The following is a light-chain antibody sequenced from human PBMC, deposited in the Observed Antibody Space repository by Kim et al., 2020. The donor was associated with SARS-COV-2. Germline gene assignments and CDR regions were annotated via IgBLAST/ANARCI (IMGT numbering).Light chain of an antibody. CDR2: GAS. Sequence: EIVLTQSPATLSLSPGERGTLSCRASQSINSNYLAWYQQKAGQAPRLLIYGASSRATGIPDRFSGRGSGTDFSFTINKLEPEVSAVYFCQQYGSSPYTFGQGNKLEI. J-gene: IGKJ2*01. CDR1: QSINSNY. V-gene: IGKV3-20*01. CDR3: QQYGSSPYT.